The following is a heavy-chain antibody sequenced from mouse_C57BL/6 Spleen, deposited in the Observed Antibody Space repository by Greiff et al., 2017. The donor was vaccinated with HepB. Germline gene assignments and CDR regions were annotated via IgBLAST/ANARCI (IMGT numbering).Heavy chain of an antibody. CDR3: ARGRLRSLYAMDY. D-gene: IGHD2-4*01. Sequence: DVQLQESGGGLVKPGGSLKLSCAASGFTFSASGMHWVRQAPEKGLEWVAYISSGSSTIYYADTVKGRFTISRDNAKNTLFLQMTSLRSEDTAMYYCARGRLRSLYAMDYWGQGTSVTVSS. V-gene: IGHV5-17*01. CDR1: GFTFSASG. CDR2: ISSGSSTI. J-gene: IGHJ4*01.